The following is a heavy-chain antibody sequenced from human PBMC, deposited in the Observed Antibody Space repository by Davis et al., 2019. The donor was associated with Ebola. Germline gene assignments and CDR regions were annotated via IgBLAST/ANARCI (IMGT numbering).Heavy chain of an antibody. CDR3: TSSSSLSGYDEDY. V-gene: IGHV3-15*01. CDR2: IKSKSDGGTT. J-gene: IGHJ4*02. Sequence: PGGSLRLSCAASGFTFSNAWMSWVRQAPGKGLEWVGRIKSKSDGGTTDYAAPVKGTFSISRDDSKNTLYLQMNSLKIEDTAVYYCTSSSSLSGYDEDYWGQGTLVTVSS. CDR1: GFTFSNAW. D-gene: IGHD5-12*01.